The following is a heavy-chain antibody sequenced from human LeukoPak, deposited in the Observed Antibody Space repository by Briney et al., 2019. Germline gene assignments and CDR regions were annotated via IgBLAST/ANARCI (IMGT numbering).Heavy chain of an antibody. CDR2: INPTGGST. D-gene: IGHD1-26*01. J-gene: IGHJ5*02. V-gene: IGHV1-46*01. CDR1: GYTFTSYY. Sequence: GASVKVSCKASGYTFTSYYMHWVPQAPGQELEWMGLINPTGGSTGYAQKFQGRVTMTRDMSTSTDYMELSSLRSEDTAIYYCARDNSVGDNAWWFDPWGQGTLVTVSS. CDR3: ARDNSVGDNAWWFDP.